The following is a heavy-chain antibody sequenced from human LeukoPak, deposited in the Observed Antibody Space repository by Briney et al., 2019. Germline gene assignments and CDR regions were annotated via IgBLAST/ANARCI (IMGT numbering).Heavy chain of an antibody. D-gene: IGHD5-18*01. CDR2: ISDNGGST. CDR1: GFTFSRHS. V-gene: IGHV3-64*01. CDR3: SRGLDRGYAYCTLE. Sequence: PGESLTLSCAASGFTFSRHSMRWVRQPPGKGLEYISSISDNGGSTFYPTSVKRRSTISRVNSNNLLFLQMGSLRVENMAVYYCSRGLDRGYAYCTLEWGQGDLVTVSS. J-gene: IGHJ4*02.